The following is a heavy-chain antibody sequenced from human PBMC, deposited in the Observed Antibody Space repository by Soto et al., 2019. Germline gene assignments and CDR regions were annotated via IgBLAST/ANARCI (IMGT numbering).Heavy chain of an antibody. V-gene: IGHV3-23*01. CDR2: ISGGGDAT. CDR1: GFTFINYA. CDR3: ARKILGSTSRPNYWYFDL. Sequence: GSLRLSCAGSGFTFINYAMNWVRQAPGKGLEWVSSISGGGDATFFADSVRGRFTISRDNSKNTVTLQMNSLGVDDTAVFYCARKILGSTSRPNYWYFDLWGRGTLVTVSS. J-gene: IGHJ2*01. D-gene: IGHD2-2*01.